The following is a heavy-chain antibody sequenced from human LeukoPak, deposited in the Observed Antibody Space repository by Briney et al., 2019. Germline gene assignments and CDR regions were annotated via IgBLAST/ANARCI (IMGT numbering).Heavy chain of an antibody. Sequence: GASVKVSCKVSGYTFTSYYMHWVRQAPGQGLEWMGIINPSGGSTSYAQKFQGRVTMTRDTSTSTVYMELSSLRSEDTAVYYCARGGRGAAAGTRIDAFDIWGQGTMVTVSS. CDR2: INPSGGST. V-gene: IGHV1-46*01. CDR1: GYTFTSYY. J-gene: IGHJ3*02. D-gene: IGHD6-13*01. CDR3: ARGGRGAAAGTRIDAFDI.